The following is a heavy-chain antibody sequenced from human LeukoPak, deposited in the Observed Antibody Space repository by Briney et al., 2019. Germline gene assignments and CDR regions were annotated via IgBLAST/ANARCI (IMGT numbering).Heavy chain of an antibody. D-gene: IGHD6-25*01. V-gene: IGHV5-51*01. Sequence: GESLKISCTGSGYSFTRNWIGWVRQMPGKGLEWMGIIHPGGSDTRYSPSFQGQVTISADKSISTAYLQWSSLKASDTAMYYCASTAASRAFDIWGQGTMVTVSS. J-gene: IGHJ3*02. CDR2: IHPGGSDT. CDR3: ASTAASRAFDI. CDR1: GYSFTRNW.